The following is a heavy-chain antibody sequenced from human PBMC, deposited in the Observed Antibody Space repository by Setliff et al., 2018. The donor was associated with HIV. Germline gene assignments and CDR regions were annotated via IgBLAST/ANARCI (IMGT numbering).Heavy chain of an antibody. V-gene: IGHV1-46*01. J-gene: IGHJ6*03. CDR1: GGTFSGGT. CDR3: AGGGHYSGSYLPRDYYMDV. CDR2: INPSDGST. Sequence: GASVKVSCKASGGTFSGGTLNWLRQAPGQGLEWLGMINPSDGSTTYAQKFQGRVTMTSDTSTSTVYMDLSSLRSEDTAVYYCAGGGHYSGSYLPRDYYMDVWGKGTTVTVSS. D-gene: IGHD1-26*01.